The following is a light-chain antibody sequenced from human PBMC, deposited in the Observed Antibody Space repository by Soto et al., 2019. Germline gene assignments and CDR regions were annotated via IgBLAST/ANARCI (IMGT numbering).Light chain of an antibody. CDR2: EVS. CDR1: SSDVGGYDH. J-gene: IGLJ3*02. V-gene: IGLV2-14*01. Sequence: QSALTQPASVSGSPGQWITISCTGTSSDVGGYDHVSWYQQHPGKAPKLMIYEVSNRPSGVSNRFSGSKSGNTASLTISGLQAEDEADYYCSSYTSSYTPLFGGGTKLTVL. CDR3: SSYTSSYTPL.